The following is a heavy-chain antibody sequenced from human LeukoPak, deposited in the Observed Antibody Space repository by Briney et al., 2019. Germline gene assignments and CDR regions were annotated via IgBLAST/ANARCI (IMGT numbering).Heavy chain of an antibody. D-gene: IGHD1-26*01. V-gene: IGHV3-30-3*01. CDR3: ARVYSGSYFLYYYYGMDV. Sequence: GRSLRLSCAASGFTFSSYAMHWVRQSPGKGLEGGAVISFDGSNKYYADSVKGRFTISRDNSKNTLYLQMNSLRAEDTAVYYCARVYSGSYFLYYYYGMDVWGQGTTVTVSS. CDR1: GFTFSSYA. J-gene: IGHJ6*02. CDR2: ISFDGSNK.